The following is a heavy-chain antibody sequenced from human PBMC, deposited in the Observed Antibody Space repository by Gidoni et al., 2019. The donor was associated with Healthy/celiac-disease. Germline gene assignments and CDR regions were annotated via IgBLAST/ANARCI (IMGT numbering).Heavy chain of an antibody. CDR2: ISAYNGNT. J-gene: IGHJ5*02. V-gene: IGHV1-18*01. CDR3: ARDWGVAARSSSQIRATRRVGWFDP. CDR1: DYRFTTSV. D-gene: IGHD6-6*01. Sequence: QVQLVQSGAGVTKPGASVKVSCKHSDYRFTTSVISWVRPAPGQGLEWMGWISAYNGNTNYAQKLQGRVTMTTDTSTSTAYMELRSLRSDDTAVYYCARDWGVAARSSSQIRATRRVGWFDPWGQGTLVTVSA.